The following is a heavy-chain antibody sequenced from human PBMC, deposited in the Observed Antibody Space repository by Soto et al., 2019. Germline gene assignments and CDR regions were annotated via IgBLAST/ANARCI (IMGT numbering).Heavy chain of an antibody. D-gene: IGHD2-15*01. CDR1: GGSISSGTYY. CDR2: ISHSGRT. V-gene: IGHV4-31*03. J-gene: IGHJ4*02. CDR3: ARDSDYCTGGSCYGNFDF. Sequence: QVKLQESGQGPVKPSQTLSLTCTVSGGSISSGTYYWTWVRQRPGEGLEGIGFISHSGRTYYNPSLKSRAAISVDTSENQFSLRLSSVTAADTAVYFCARDSDYCTGGSCYGNFDFWGQGTLVTVSS.